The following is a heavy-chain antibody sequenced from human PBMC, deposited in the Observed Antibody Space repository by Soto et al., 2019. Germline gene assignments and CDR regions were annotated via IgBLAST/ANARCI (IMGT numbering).Heavy chain of an antibody. CDR1: GFTFSSYA. J-gene: IGHJ6*02. CDR3: AKDGRYYYDSSGYYSDYYYGMDV. D-gene: IGHD3-22*01. V-gene: IGHV3-23*01. Sequence: GGSLRLSCAASGFTFSSYAMSWVRQAPGKGLEWVSAISGSGGSTYYADSVKGRFTISRDNSKNTLYLQMNSLRAEDTAVYYCAKDGRYYYDSSGYYSDYYYGMDVWGQGTTVTVSS. CDR2: ISGSGGST.